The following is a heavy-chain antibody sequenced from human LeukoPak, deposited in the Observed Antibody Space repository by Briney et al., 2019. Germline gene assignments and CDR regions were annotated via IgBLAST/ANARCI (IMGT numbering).Heavy chain of an antibody. Sequence: QPGGSLRLSCAASGFPFSSHAMRWVRQAPGRGLECASAISGSGSTSYYADSVKGRFTISRDNSKNTLYLQMTSLRAEDTAVYYCAKDQRGYYQPIDYWGQGILVTVSS. V-gene: IGHV3-23*01. CDR2: ISGSGSTS. D-gene: IGHD3-10*01. CDR1: GFPFSSHA. J-gene: IGHJ4*02. CDR3: AKDQRGYYQPIDY.